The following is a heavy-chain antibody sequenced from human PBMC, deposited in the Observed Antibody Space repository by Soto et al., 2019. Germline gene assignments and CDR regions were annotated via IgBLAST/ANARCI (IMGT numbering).Heavy chain of an antibody. CDR1: GGSISSYY. CDR3: ARAGTYSRYIWFDP. V-gene: IGHV4-59*01. CDR2: IYYSGST. Sequence: PSETLSLTCTVSGGSISSYYWSWIRQPPGKGLEWIGYIYYSGSTNYNPSLKSRVTISVDTSKNQFSLKLSSVTAADTAVYYCARAGTYSRYIWFDPWGQGTLVTVSS. J-gene: IGHJ5*02. D-gene: IGHD2-15*01.